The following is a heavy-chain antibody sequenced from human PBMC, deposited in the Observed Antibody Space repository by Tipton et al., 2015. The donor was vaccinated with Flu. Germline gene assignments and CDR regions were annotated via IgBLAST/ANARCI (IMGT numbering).Heavy chain of an antibody. Sequence: TLSLTCTVSGGSISSYYWSWIRQPAGKGLEWIGRIYTRGSTNYNPSLKSRVTMSVDTSKNQFSLKLSSVTAADTAVYYCAREGYCSSTSCWYSFYGMDVWGQGTMVTVSS. CDR3: AREGYCSSTSCWYSFYGMDV. D-gene: IGHD2-2*01. V-gene: IGHV4-4*07. J-gene: IGHJ6*02. CDR2: IYTRGST. CDR1: GGSISSYY.